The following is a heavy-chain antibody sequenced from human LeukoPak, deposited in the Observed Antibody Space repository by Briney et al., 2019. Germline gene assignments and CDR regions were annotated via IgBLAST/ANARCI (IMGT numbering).Heavy chain of an antibody. CDR3: ARALYSSSSGYFDY. CDR1: GFTFSSYS. J-gene: IGHJ4*02. V-gene: IGHV3-21*01. CDR2: ISSSSSYI. Sequence: RTGGSLRLSCAASGFTFSSYSMNWVRQAPGKGLEWVSSISSSSSYIYYADSVKGRFTISRDNAKNSLYLQMNSLRAEDTAVYYCARALYSSSSGYFDYWGQGTLVTVSS. D-gene: IGHD6-6*01.